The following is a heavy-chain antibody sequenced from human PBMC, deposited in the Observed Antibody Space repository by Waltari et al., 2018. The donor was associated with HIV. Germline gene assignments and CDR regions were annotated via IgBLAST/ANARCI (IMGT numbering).Heavy chain of an antibody. CDR2: IHYNGRT. V-gene: IGHV4-39*07. CDR1: GGSMNTRDYY. CDR3: ARDSGLFTYDSRRAVLNWFDP. Sequence: QFKLQESGPRLRKPSETLSLTCTISGGSMNTRDYYWAWVRQPPGKGLEWIGNIHYNGRTFYNPSLQSRVTLSLDKSDNQFFLNFISVIAADTAVYYCARDSGLFTYDSRRAVLNWFDPWGQGLLVTVSS. D-gene: IGHD3-16*01. J-gene: IGHJ5*02.